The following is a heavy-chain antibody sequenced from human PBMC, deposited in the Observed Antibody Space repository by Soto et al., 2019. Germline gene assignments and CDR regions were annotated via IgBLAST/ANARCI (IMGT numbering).Heavy chain of an antibody. CDR1: GCFIPCACYS. V-gene: IGHV4-30-2*01. Sequence: TLFLTCAVSGCFIPCACYSWSWIRQPPGKGLEWIGYIYHSGSTYYNPSLKSRVTISVDRSKNQFSLKLSSVTAADTAVYYCARVPDRWGQGTLVTVS. CDR3: ARVPDR. D-gene: IGHD2-2*01. CDR2: IYHSGST. J-gene: IGHJ5*02.